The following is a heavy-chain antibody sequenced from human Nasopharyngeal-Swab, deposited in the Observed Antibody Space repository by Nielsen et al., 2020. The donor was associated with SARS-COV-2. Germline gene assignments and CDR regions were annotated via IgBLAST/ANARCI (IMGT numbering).Heavy chain of an antibody. Sequence: GESLKISCAASGFTFSSYSMDWVRQAPGKGPEWVSLIGGGGTYTNYADSVKGRFTISRDNSKDTLYLQLNGLRVEDTAAYYCARRLPYYGMDVWGQGTTVTVSS. D-gene: IGHD4-11*01. CDR2: IGGGGTYT. V-gene: IGHV3-23*01. J-gene: IGHJ6*02. CDR3: ARRLPYYGMDV. CDR1: GFTFSSYS.